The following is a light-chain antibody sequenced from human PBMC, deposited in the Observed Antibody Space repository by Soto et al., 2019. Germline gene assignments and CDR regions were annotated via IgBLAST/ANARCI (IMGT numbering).Light chain of an antibody. Sequence: DIQMTQSPSTLSASVGDRVTITCRASQGIYSWLAWYQQKPGKAPRLLIYKASNLETGVPSRFVGSGSGTEFTLTISSLQPDDFATYYCQPYGTYILTFGGGTKVELK. CDR2: KAS. J-gene: IGKJ4*01. CDR1: QGIYSW. V-gene: IGKV1-5*03. CDR3: QPYGTYILT.